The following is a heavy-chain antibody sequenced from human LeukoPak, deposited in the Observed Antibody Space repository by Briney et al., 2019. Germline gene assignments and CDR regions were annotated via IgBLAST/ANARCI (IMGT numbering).Heavy chain of an antibody. J-gene: IGHJ4*02. Sequence: GGSLRLSCAASGFTFSSAWMTWVRQAPGKRLEWVGRVLSKTEGGTTEYAAPVKGRFIVSRDDSKNTLYLQMNSLKTEDTAVYYCTTERRSSGSSSRFDYWGQGALVTVSS. CDR3: TTERRSSGSSSRFDY. CDR2: VLSKTEGGTT. D-gene: IGHD1-26*01. V-gene: IGHV3-15*01. CDR1: GFTFSSAW.